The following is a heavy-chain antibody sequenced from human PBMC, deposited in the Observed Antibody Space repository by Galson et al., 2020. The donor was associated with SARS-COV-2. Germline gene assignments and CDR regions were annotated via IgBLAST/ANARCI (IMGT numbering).Heavy chain of an antibody. V-gene: IGHV3-30*18. CDR1: GFTFSSYG. CDR2: ISYDGSNK. Sequence: SLKLSCAASGFTFSSYGMHWVRQAPGKGLEWVAVISYDGSNKYYADSVKDRFTISRDNSKNTLYLQMNSLRAEDTAVYYCAKDGSDYYDSSGESDYWGQGTLVTVSS. CDR3: AKDGSDYYDSSGESDY. J-gene: IGHJ4*02. D-gene: IGHD3-22*01.